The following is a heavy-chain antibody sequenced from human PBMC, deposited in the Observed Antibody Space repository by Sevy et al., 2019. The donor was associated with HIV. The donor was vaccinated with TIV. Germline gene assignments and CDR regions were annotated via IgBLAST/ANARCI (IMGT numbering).Heavy chain of an antibody. V-gene: IGHV3-21*01. CDR3: ATSTGWALDY. J-gene: IGHJ4*02. CDR1: GINFKTYK. Sequence: GGSLRLSCVASGINFKTYKINWVRQTPGKGLEWVSSISFSGNYIYDADFAKGRFTISRDNARNSLYLQMISLTAEDTAVYYCATSTGWALDYRGQGTLVTVSS. CDR2: ISFSGNYI. D-gene: IGHD2-8*02.